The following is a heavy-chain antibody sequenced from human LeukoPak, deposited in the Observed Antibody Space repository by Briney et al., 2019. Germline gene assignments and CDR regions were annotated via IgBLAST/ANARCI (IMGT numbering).Heavy chain of an antibody. V-gene: IGHV3-48*04. Sequence: GGSLRLSCAASGFTFSTYWMSWVRQAPGKGLEWVSYISSSGSTIYYADSVKGRFTISRDNAKNSLYLQMNSLRAEDTAVYYCARNRNYCTNGVCYRGFIDYWGQGTLVTVSS. CDR3: ARNRNYCTNGVCYRGFIDY. CDR1: GFTFSTYW. D-gene: IGHD2-8*01. J-gene: IGHJ4*02. CDR2: ISSSGSTI.